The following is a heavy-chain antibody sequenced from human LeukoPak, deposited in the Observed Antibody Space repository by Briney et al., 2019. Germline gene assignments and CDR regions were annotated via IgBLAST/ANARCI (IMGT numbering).Heavy chain of an antibody. D-gene: IGHD3-22*01. CDR3: ARVHAFGTPDSSGYYYYFDY. V-gene: IGHV4-31*03. CDR1: GDSISIGGYY. J-gene: IGHJ4*02. Sequence: SQTLSLTCTVSGDSISIGGYYGSWTCQHPGRGLEWIGYICYSGSTYYHPSLKSRVTISVDTSKTQYSLKLSSVTAADTAVYYCARVHAFGTPDSSGYYYYFDYWGQGTLVTVSS. CDR2: ICYSGST.